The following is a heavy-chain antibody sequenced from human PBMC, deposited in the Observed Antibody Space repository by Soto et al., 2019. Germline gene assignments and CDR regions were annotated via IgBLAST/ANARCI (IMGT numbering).Heavy chain of an antibody. CDR1: GFTFSSYA. D-gene: IGHD4-17*01. V-gene: IGHV3-30-3*01. J-gene: IGHJ4*02. CDR3: ARDRDYGGNPDY. CDR2: ISYDGSNK. Sequence: QVQLVESGGGVVQPGRSLRLSCAASGFTFSSYAMHWVRQAPGKGLEWVAVISYDGSNKYYADSVKGRFTISRDNSKNTLYLQMNSLRAEDTAVYYCARDRDYGGNPDYWGQGTLVTVSS.